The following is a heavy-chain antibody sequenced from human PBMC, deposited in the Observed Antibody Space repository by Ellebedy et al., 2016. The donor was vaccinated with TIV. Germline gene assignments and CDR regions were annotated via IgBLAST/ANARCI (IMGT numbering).Heavy chain of an antibody. Sequence: ASVKVSCXASGYTFNAYGFNWVRQAPGQGLEWMGWISAYSGQAAYAQNLQDRVTMTTDTSTSTAFMELRSLRSDDTAVFYCARELPSSYYFDYWGQGTLVTVSS. CDR3: ARELPSSYYFDY. J-gene: IGHJ4*02. D-gene: IGHD2-15*01. CDR1: GYTFNAYG. V-gene: IGHV1-18*04. CDR2: ISAYSGQA.